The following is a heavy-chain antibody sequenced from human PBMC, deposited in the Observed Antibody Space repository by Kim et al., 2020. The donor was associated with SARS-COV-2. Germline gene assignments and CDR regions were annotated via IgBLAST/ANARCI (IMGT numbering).Heavy chain of an antibody. CDR1: GGSVSSGSYY. CDR2: IYYTGST. CDR3: ARGIGYYDSSGYYYLHGGRYCFDS. Sequence: SETLSLTCTVSGGSVSSGSYYWGWIRQHPGKGLEWIGYIYYTGSTYYNPSLKSRVTISVDTSKNQFSLKLSSVTAADTAVYYCARGIGYYDSSGYYYLHGGRYCFDSWGQGTPVTVSS. J-gene: IGHJ4*02. D-gene: IGHD3-22*01. V-gene: IGHV4-31*03.